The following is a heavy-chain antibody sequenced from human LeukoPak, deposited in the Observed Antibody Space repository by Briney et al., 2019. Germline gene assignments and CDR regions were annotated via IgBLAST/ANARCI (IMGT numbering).Heavy chain of an antibody. Sequence: GGSLRLSCAASGFTVSSNYMSWVRQAPGKGLEWVSVIYSGGGTYYADSVKGRFTISRDNSKNTLYLQMNSLRAEDTAVYYCAKDYYDSSGYYNAFDIWGQGTMVTVSS. CDR3: AKDYYDSSGYYNAFDI. V-gene: IGHV3-53*01. D-gene: IGHD3-22*01. CDR2: IYSGGGT. J-gene: IGHJ3*02. CDR1: GFTVSSNY.